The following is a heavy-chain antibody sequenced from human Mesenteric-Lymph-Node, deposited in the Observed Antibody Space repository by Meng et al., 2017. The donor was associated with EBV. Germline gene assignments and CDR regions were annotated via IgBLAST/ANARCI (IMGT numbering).Heavy chain of an antibody. D-gene: IGHD3-22*01. J-gene: IGHJ4*02. CDR3: AEVLNGYYYFDY. V-gene: IGHV4-4*02. CDR2: VYHSGST. Sequence: QVKLQASGPGLVKPSGTLSLTCVSTGASLGGPNWWSWVRQPPGKGLEWIGEVYHSGSTNYNPSLKSRVSMSVDTSKNHFSLKLTSVTAADTAMYYCAEVLNGYYYFDYWGQGTLVTVSS. CDR1: GASLGGPNW.